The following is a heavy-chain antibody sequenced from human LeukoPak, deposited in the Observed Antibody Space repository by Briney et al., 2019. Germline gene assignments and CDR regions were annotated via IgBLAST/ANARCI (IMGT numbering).Heavy chain of an antibody. Sequence: ASVKVSCKASGYTFTGYYMHWVRQAPGQGLEWMGWINPNSGGTNYAQKFQGRVTMTRDTSISTAYMELSRLRSDDTAVYYCVGSPTGYDSSGYYYSVLGAFDIWGQGTMVTVSS. J-gene: IGHJ3*02. D-gene: IGHD3-22*01. V-gene: IGHV1-2*02. CDR2: INPNSGGT. CDR1: GYTFTGYY. CDR3: VGSPTGYDSSGYYYSVLGAFDI.